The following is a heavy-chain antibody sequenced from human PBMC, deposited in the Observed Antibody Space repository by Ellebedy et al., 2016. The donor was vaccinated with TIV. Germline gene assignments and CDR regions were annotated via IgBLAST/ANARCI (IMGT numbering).Heavy chain of an antibody. J-gene: IGHJ6*02. CDR3: AKLGFDILTGSGGMDV. Sequence: GGSLRLSCAASGFTFSSYAMSWVRQAPGKGLEWVSAISGSGGSTYYADSVKGRFTISRDNSMDTLYLQMNSLGVEDTAVYYCAKLGFDILTGSGGMDVWGQGTTVTVSS. CDR1: GFTFSSYA. D-gene: IGHD3-9*01. V-gene: IGHV3-23*01. CDR2: ISGSGGST.